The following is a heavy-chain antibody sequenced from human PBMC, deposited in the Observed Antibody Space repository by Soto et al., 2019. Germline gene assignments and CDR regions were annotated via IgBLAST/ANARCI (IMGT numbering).Heavy chain of an antibody. V-gene: IGHV2-5*02. Sequence: QITLKESGPTLVKPAQTLTLTCTVSGFSLSTIGVGVGWIRQPPGKALEWLALIYRDGDKRYTPSLKSRLTITNDTCQYQVVLRMTNMDPVDTATYFCAHRLTSPYYYYGSDYPHVFDIWGQGTLVAVSS. CDR1: GFSLSTIGVG. J-gene: IGHJ3*02. D-gene: IGHD3-22*01. CDR3: AHRLTSPYYYYGSDYPHVFDI. CDR2: IYRDGDK.